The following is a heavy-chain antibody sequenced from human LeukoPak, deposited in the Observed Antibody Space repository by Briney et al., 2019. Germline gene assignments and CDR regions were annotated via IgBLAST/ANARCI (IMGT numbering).Heavy chain of an antibody. J-gene: IGHJ4*02. D-gene: IGHD3-22*01. CDR2: ILYDGTTK. V-gene: IGHV3-30*02. CDR1: GFSFSTYA. CDR3: AKTFSRGPYYYDSSGYATFFDY. Sequence: GGSLRLSCAASGFSFSTYAMSWVRQAPGKGLEWVAFILYDGTTKYYADSVKGRFTISRDNSKNTLYLQMNSLRAEDTAVYYCAKTFSRGPYYYDSSGYATFFDYWGQGTLVIVSS.